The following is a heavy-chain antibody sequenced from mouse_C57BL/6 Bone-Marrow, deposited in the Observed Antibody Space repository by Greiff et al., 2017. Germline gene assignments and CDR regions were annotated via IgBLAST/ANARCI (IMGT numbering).Heavy chain of an antibody. V-gene: IGHV14-4*01. CDR1: GFNIKDDH. CDR2: IDPENGDT. CDR3: TTRVYDYGSSPAWFAY. Sequence: VQLKQSGAELVRPGASVKLSCTASGFNIKDDHMHWVKQRPEQGLEWIGWIDPENGDTEYASKFQGKATITADTSSNTAYLQLSSLTSEDTAVYYCTTRVYDYGSSPAWFAYWGQGTLVTVSA. J-gene: IGHJ3*01. D-gene: IGHD1-1*01.